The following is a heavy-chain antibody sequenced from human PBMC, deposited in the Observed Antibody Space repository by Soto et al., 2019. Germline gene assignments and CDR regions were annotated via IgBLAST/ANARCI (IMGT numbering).Heavy chain of an antibody. V-gene: IGHV1-46*01. CDR3: ASAIEFSGGYYYYGMDF. D-gene: IGHD1-26*01. J-gene: IGHJ6*02. CDR2: INPSGGST. Sequence: ASVKVSCKASGYTFTSYYMHWVRQAPGQGLEWMGIINPSGGSTSYAQKFQGRVTMTRDTSTSTVYMELSSLRSEDTAVYYRASAIEFSGGYYYYGMDFWGQGTTVTVSS. CDR1: GYTFTSYY.